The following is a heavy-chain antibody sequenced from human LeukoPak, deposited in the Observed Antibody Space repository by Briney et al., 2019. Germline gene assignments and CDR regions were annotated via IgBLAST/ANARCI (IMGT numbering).Heavy chain of an antibody. J-gene: IGHJ3*02. CDR3: ATAVI. CDR2: VSKSGGTM. Sequence: GGSLRPSGEASGFTFSSYEMNWFRQAPGKGLEWVSYVSKSGGTMKNADSVKGRFTVSRDNAKNSLYLQMNSLTAEDTAVYYCATAVIRGRGTMVTVSS. V-gene: IGHV3-48*03. CDR1: GFTFSSYE.